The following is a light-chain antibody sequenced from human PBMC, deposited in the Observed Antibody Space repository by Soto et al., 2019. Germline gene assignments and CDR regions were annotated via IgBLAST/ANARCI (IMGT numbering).Light chain of an antibody. CDR1: ESVASRN. V-gene: IGKV3-20*01. Sequence: EIVLTQSPGTLSLSPGERATLFCMAGESVASRNLAWYQQKAGQAPRLLMYRASSRAIHTPDRFSGTGSGTDFTLTISGLAPEDFAVYYCQHFGDSLLTFGQGTKVDIK. J-gene: IGKJ1*01. CDR2: RAS. CDR3: QHFGDSLLT.